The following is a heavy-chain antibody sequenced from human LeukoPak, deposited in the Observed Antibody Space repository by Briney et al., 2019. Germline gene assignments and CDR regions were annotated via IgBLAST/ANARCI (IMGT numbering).Heavy chain of an antibody. CDR3: ARETRRDGYNWCDS. Sequence: PSETLSLTCTVSGGSISSYYWTWIRQPAGKGLEWIGRIYTSGITNYNPSLKSRVTLSVDTSKNQFSLELHSVTAADTAVYFCARETRRDGYNWCDSWGQGTLVTVSS. CDR1: GGSISSYY. V-gene: IGHV4-4*07. J-gene: IGHJ4*02. CDR2: IYTSGIT. D-gene: IGHD1-20*01.